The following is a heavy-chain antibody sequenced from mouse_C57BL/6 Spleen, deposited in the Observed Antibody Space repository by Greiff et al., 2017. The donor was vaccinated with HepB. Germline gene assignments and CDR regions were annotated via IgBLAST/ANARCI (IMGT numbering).Heavy chain of an antibody. J-gene: IGHJ4*01. D-gene: IGHD1-1*01. CDR1: GYAFSSYW. Sequence: VKLQESGAELVKPGASVKISCKASGYAFSSYWMNWVKQRPGKGLEWIGQIYPGDGDTNYNGKFKGKATLTADKSSSTAYMQLSSLTSEDSAVYFCARGVLLYAMDYWGQGTSVTVSS. V-gene: IGHV1-80*01. CDR2: IYPGDGDT. CDR3: ARGVLLYAMDY.